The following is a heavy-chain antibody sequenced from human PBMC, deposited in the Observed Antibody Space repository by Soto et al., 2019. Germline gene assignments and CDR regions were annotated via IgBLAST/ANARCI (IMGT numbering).Heavy chain of an antibody. CDR3: ASYRWLQSRFDY. CDR2: IYHSGST. CDR1: GGSISSGDYS. V-gene: IGHV4-30-2*01. J-gene: IGHJ4*02. Sequence: QLQLQESGSGLVKPSQTLSLTCAVSGGSISSGDYSWTWIRQPPGKGLEWIGYIYHSGSTYYNPTLKSRVTISVDRSKNQFSLRLSPVTAADTAVYYCASYRWLQSRFDYWGQGTLVTVSS. D-gene: IGHD5-12*01.